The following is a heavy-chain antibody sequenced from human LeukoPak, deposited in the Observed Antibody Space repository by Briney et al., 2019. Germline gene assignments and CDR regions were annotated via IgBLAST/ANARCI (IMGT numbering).Heavy chain of an antibody. CDR3: ARVGPAGILRFLEWFDY. D-gene: IGHD3-3*01. Sequence: ASVKVSCKASGGTFSSYAISWVRQAPGQGLEWMGGIIPIFGTANYAQKFQGRVTITADESTSTAYMELSSLRSDDTAVYYCARVGPAGILRFLEWFDYWGQGTLVTVSS. J-gene: IGHJ4*02. V-gene: IGHV1-69*13. CDR2: IIPIFGTA. CDR1: GGTFSSYA.